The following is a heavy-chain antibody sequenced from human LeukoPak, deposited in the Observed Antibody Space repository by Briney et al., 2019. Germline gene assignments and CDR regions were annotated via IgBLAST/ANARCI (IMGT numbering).Heavy chain of an antibody. CDR2: IRYDGSNK. J-gene: IGHJ6*03. Sequence: PGGSLRLSYAASGFTFSSYGMHWVRQAPGKGLEWVAFIRYDGSNKYYADSVKGRFTISRDNSKNTLYLQMNSLRAEDTAVYYCAKDRSSGYRNYYMGVWGKGTTVTISS. D-gene: IGHD3-22*01. CDR3: AKDRSSGYRNYYMGV. CDR1: GFTFSSYG. V-gene: IGHV3-30*02.